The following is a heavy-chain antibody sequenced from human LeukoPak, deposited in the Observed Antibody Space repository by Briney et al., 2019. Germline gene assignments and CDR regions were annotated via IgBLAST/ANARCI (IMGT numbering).Heavy chain of an antibody. V-gene: IGHV4-59*12. D-gene: IGHD6-6*01. CDR2: VYYIGKP. CDR3: ARRNYSSSGWRMWFDP. J-gene: IGHJ5*02. Sequence: SETLSLTCSVSGGSISDYFWGWIRQPPGKGLEWIGHVYYIGKPTCSPSLESRVSISVDTSKNQFSLELTSVTAADTAVYYCARRNYSSSGWRMWFDPWGQGTLVTVSS. CDR1: GGSISDYF.